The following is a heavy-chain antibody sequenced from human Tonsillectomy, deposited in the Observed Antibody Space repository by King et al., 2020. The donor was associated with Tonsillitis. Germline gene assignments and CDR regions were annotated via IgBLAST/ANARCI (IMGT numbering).Heavy chain of an antibody. Sequence: VQLVESGGGVVQPGTSLRLSCAASGFKFSHYGMHWIRQAPGKGLQWVAAIRFDGSNQYYIDSVKGRLSISRDDSQNTLYLHMDSLRVEDTAVYYCARDSDTSGNYWSFDLWGRGTLVAVSS. J-gene: IGHJ2*01. V-gene: IGHV3-33*01. CDR3: ARDSDTSGNYWSFDL. CDR1: GFKFSHYG. CDR2: IRFDGSNQ. D-gene: IGHD6-19*01.